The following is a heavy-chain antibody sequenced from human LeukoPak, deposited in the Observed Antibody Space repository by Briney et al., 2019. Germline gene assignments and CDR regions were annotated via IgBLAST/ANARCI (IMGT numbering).Heavy chain of an antibody. CDR3: AAQYSGYVRLDY. CDR1: GDSISSSSYS. J-gene: IGHJ4*02. D-gene: IGHD5-12*01. CDR2: ISHSGST. V-gene: IGHV4-39*07. Sequence: SETLSLTCTVSGDSISSSSYSWGWIRQPPGKGLEWIGEISHSGSTNYNPSLKSRVTISVDTSKNQFSLKLSSVTAADTAVYYCAAQYSGYVRLDYWGQGTLVTVSS.